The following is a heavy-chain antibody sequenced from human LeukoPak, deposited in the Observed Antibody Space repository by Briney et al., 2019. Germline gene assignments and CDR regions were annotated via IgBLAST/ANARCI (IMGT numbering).Heavy chain of an antibody. V-gene: IGHV3-9*01. Sequence: PGRSLRLFCAASGFTFDDYAMHWVRQAPGKGLEWVSGISWNSGSIGYADSVKGRFTISRDNAKNSLYLQMNSLRAEDTALYYCAKDSAASGYYIPDAFDIWGQGTMVTVSS. CDR2: ISWNSGSI. CDR3: AKDSAASGYYIPDAFDI. CDR1: GFTFDDYA. D-gene: IGHD5-12*01. J-gene: IGHJ3*02.